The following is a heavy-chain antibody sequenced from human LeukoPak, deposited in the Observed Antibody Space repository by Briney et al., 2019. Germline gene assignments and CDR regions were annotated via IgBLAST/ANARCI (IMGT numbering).Heavy chain of an antibody. CDR2: IYHRGST. D-gene: IGHD3-10*01. J-gene: IGHJ4*02. CDR1: GGSISSSNW. Sequence: SGTLSLTCAVSGGSISSSNWWSWVRQPPGKGLEWIGEIYHRGSTNYNPSLKSRVTISVDKSKNQFSLKLSSVTAADTAVYYCARVPQDYGSGSYYFDYWGQGTLVTVSS. CDR3: ARVPQDYGSGSYYFDY. V-gene: IGHV4-4*02.